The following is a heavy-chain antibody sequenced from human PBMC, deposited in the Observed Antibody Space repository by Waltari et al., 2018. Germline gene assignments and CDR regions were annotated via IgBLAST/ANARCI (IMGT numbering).Heavy chain of an antibody. CDR1: GFTFSSYS. CDR3: ASKEDWNEAIWT. CDR2: ISRSSSYI. V-gene: IGHV3-21*01. Sequence: EVQLVESGGGLVKPGGSLRLSCAASGFTFSSYSMNWVRQAPGKGLEWVSSISRSSSYIYYADSVKGRFTISRDNAKNSLYLQMNSLRAEDTAVYYWASKEDWNEAIWTWGQGTLVTVSS. D-gene: IGHD1-1*01. J-gene: IGHJ5*02.